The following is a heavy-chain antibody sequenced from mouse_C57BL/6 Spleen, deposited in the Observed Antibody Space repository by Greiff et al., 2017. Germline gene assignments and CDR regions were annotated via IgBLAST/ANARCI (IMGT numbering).Heavy chain of an antibody. Sequence: VQLQQPGPVLVKPGASVKMSCKASGYTFTDYYMNWVKQSHGKSLEWIGVINPYNGGTSYNQKFKGKATLTVDKSSSTAYMELNSLTSEDSAVYYCARGDYGSSYDFDYWGQGTTLTVSA. CDR3: ARGDYGSSYDFDY. V-gene: IGHV1-19*01. D-gene: IGHD1-1*01. CDR2: INPYNGGT. CDR1: GYTFTDYY. J-gene: IGHJ2*01.